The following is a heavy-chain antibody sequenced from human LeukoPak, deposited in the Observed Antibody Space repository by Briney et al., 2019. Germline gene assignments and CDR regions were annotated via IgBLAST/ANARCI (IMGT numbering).Heavy chain of an antibody. J-gene: IGHJ6*03. CDR2: INPNSGGT. D-gene: IGHD2-15*01. CDR3: ARGYCSGGSCYSYYYYNYMDV. V-gene: IGHV1-2*02. Sequence: ASVKVSCKASGYTFTGYYMHWVRQAPGQGLEWMGWINPNSGGTNYAQKFQGRATMTRDTSINTAYMELSRLRSDDTAVYYCARGYCSGGSCYSYYYYNYMDVWGKGTTVTVSS. CDR1: GYTFTGYY.